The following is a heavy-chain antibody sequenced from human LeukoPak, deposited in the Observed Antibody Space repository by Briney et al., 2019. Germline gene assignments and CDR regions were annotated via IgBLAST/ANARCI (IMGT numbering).Heavy chain of an antibody. CDR2: IYYTET. Sequence: PSETLSLTCTVSGXSISGSYWSWIRQPPGKGLEWIGYIYYTETYYNPSLKSRVTISLDSSKNQFSLKLRFVTAADTAVYYCARTQGWGTVRTGYYYGMDVWGQGTTVTVSS. CDR3: ARTQGWGTVRTGYYYGMDV. J-gene: IGHJ6*02. CDR1: GXSISGSY. V-gene: IGHV4-59*08. D-gene: IGHD4-11*01.